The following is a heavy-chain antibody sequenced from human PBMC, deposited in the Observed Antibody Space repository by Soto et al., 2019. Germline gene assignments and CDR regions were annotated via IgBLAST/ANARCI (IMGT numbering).Heavy chain of an antibody. V-gene: IGHV1-69*13. J-gene: IGHJ5*01. CDR1: GGTFSSYA. CDR3: ARGRYSSRXDDWFDS. Sequence: VASVKVSCKASGGTFSSYAISWVRQAPGQGLEWMGGIIPIFGTANYAQKFQGRVTITADESTSTAYMELSSLRSEDTAVYYCARGRYSSRXDDWFDSGGQGXLXT. CDR2: IIPIFGTA. D-gene: IGHD6-13*01.